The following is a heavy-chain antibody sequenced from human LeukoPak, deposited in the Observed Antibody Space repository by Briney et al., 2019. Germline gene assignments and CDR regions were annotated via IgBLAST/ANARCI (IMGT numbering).Heavy chain of an antibody. CDR1: EFTFSSYA. D-gene: IGHD4-11*01. CDR3: ARSTTVTPPFIS. V-gene: IGHV3-66*01. J-gene: IGHJ4*02. Sequence: PGGSLRLSCATSEFTFSSYAMSWVRQAPGKGLEWVSVIYSGGSTYYADSVKGRFTISRDNSKNTLFLQMNSLRAEDTAVYYCARSTTVTPPFISWGQGTLVTVSS. CDR2: IYSGGST.